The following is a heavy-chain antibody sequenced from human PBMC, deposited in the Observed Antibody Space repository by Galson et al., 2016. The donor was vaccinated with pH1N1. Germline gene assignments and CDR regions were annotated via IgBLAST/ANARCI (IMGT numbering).Heavy chain of an antibody. CDR2: VFYSGST. V-gene: IGHV4-59*01. J-gene: IGHJ4*02. CDR3: ARPVAVAGSFYMDF. CDR1: GGSISNYY. Sequence: LSLTCSVSGGSISNYYWSWVRQPPGKGLEWIGYVFYSGSTYYNPSLKSRVTISVDTSKNQFSLKLNSLIAADTAVYYCARPVAVAGSFYMDFWGQGTLVTVSS. D-gene: IGHD6-19*01.